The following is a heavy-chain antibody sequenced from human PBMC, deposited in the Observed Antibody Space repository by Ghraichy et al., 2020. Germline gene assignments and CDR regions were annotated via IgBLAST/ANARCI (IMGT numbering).Heavy chain of an antibody. Sequence: ASVKVSCKASGYTFTDYFIHWVRQAPGQGLEWMGWINPISGGTIYARKFQGRVTMTRDTSIHTAYMELSSLTSDDTAVYYCARDRSAGIGSSGFDVWGQGTLVTVSS. CDR2: INPISGGT. CDR3: ARDRSAGIGSSGFDV. D-gene: IGHD2-15*01. J-gene: IGHJ3*01. CDR1: GYTFTDYF. V-gene: IGHV1-2*02.